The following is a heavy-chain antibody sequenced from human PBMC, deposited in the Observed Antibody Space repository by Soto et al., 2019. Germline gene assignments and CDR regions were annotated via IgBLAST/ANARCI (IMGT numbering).Heavy chain of an antibody. D-gene: IGHD2-2*01. V-gene: IGHV3-30*03. J-gene: IGHJ4*02. CDR2: VSYDESSK. CDR3: VRGSSTYLMGGYFDY. CDR1: GFTLSDYG. Sequence: QVQLVESGGGVVQPGRSMRLSCAASGFTLSDYGRHWVRQAPGRGLEWVAVVSYDESSKYYADSVKGRFTISRDNSKGTLYLQMDSLSAEDTAVYYCVRGSSTYLMGGYFDYWGQGTLVTVSS.